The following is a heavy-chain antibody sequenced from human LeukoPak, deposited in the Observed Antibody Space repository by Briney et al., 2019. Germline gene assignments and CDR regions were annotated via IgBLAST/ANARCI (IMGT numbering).Heavy chain of an antibody. CDR3: ARGTYYDFWSGYSSSYNWFDP. CDR1: GYTFTGYY. D-gene: IGHD3-3*01. J-gene: IGHJ5*02. V-gene: IGHV1-2*04. CDR2: INPNSGGT. Sequence: ASVKVSCKASGYTFTGYYMHWVRQAPGQGLEWMGWINPNSGGTNYAQKFQGWVTMTRDTSISTAYMELSRPRSDDTAVYYCARGTYYDFWSGYSSSYNWFDPWGQGTLVTVSS.